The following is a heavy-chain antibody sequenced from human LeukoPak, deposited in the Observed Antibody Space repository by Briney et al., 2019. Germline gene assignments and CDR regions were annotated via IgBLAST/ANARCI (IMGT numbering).Heavy chain of an antibody. V-gene: IGHV1-46*01. CDR1: GYTFTSYF. D-gene: IGHD2-2*01. Sequence: ASVKVSCKASGYTFTSYFMHWVRQAPGQGLEWLGMINPSGGSTSYAQKFQGRVTMTRDTSTSTVYIELSSLRSDDTAVYYCARLYQQTFDIWGQGTLVTVSS. CDR3: ARLYQQTFDI. J-gene: IGHJ3*02. CDR2: INPSGGST.